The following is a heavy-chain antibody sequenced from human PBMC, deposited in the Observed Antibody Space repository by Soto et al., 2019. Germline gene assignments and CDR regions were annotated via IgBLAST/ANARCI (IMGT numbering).Heavy chain of an antibody. J-gene: IGHJ4*02. CDR3: ARDGVTPPRYYFDY. CDR1: GFTFSSYG. V-gene: IGHV3-33*01. CDR2: IWYDGSNK. Sequence: GGSLRLSCAASGFTFSSYGMHWVRQAPGKGLEWVAVIWYDGSNKYYADSVKGRFTISRDNSKNTLYLQMNSLRAEDTAVYYCARDGVTPPRYYFDYWGQGTLVTVSS. D-gene: IGHD2-21*02.